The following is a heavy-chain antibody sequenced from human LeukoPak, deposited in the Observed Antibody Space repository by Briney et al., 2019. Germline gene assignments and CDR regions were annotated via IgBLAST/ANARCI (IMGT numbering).Heavy chain of an antibody. D-gene: IGHD1-14*01. J-gene: IGHJ6*03. V-gene: IGHV3-30*04. Sequence: AGRSLRLSCAASGFTFSSYAMHWVRQAPGKGLEWVAVISYDGSNKYYADSVKGRFTISRDNSKNTLYLQMNSLRAEDTAVYYCARDPQFPDNYYYYMDVWGKGTTVTVSS. CDR1: GFTFSSYA. CDR3: ARDPQFPDNYYYYMDV. CDR2: ISYDGSNK.